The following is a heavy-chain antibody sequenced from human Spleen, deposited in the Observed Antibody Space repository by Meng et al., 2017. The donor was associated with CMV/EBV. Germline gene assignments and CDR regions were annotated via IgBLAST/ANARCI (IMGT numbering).Heavy chain of an antibody. D-gene: IGHD3-22*01. V-gene: IGHV3-7*01. CDR3: ATAVRHDRSGYRPLDS. CDR1: GHTFPTYW. J-gene: IGHJ4*02. CDR2: IKQDEGER. Sequence: GESLKISCVVSGHTFPTYWMTWVRQAPGKGLEWVANIKQDEGERNYVDSVKGRFIISRDNAKNSLSLQMNSLRGDDTAVYYCATAVRHDRSGYRPLDSWGQGTLVTVSS.